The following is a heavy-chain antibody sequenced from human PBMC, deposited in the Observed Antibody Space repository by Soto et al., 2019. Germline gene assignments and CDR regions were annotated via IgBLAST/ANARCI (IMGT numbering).Heavy chain of an antibody. V-gene: IGHV3-30-3*01. J-gene: IGHJ4*02. CDR1: GFTFSSYA. CDR2: ISYDGSNK. Sequence: QVQLVESGGGVVQPGRSLRLSCAASGFTFSSYAMHWVRQAPGKGLEWVAVISYDGSNKYYADSVKGRFTISRDNSKNTLYLQMNSLRAEDTAVYYCASIGIVGATTDYWGQGTLVTVSS. CDR3: ASIGIVGATTDY. D-gene: IGHD1-26*01.